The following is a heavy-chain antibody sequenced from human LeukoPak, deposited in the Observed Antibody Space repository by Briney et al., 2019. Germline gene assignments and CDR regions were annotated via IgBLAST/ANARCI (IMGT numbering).Heavy chain of an antibody. CDR2: INPNSGGT. V-gene: IGHV1-2*02. Sequence: ASVKVSCTAAGYTFTGSYMHWVRHAPGQGRGWMGWINPNSGGTNYAQKFQGRVTMTRDTSISTAYMELSRLRSDDTAVYYCASRPDVGATADYWGQGTLVTVSS. CDR3: ASRPDVGATADY. J-gene: IGHJ4*02. D-gene: IGHD1-26*01. CDR1: GYTFTGSY.